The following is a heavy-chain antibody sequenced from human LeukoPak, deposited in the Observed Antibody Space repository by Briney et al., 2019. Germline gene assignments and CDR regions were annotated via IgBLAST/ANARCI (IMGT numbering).Heavy chain of an antibody. D-gene: IGHD3-10*01. CDR2: INPNSGGT. CDR3: ARAPPYYYGSGTDY. Sequence: ASLKVSCKASGYTFTGYYMHWVRQAPGQGLEWMGRINPNSGGTNYAQKFQGRVTMTRDTSISTAYMELSRLRSDDTAVYYCARAPPYYYGSGTDYWGQGTLVTVSS. J-gene: IGHJ4*02. CDR1: GYTFTGYY. V-gene: IGHV1-2*06.